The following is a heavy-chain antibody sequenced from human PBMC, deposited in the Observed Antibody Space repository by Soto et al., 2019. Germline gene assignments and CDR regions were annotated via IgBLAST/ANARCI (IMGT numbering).Heavy chain of an antibody. CDR2: IGTAGDP. CDR3: ARGYYDSSGYSYYFDY. J-gene: IGHJ4*02. CDR1: GFTFSSYD. D-gene: IGHD3-22*01. Sequence: GGSLRLSCAASGFTFSSYDMHWVRQATGKGLEWVSAIGTAGDPYYPGSVKGRFTISTENAKNSLFLQMNSLRAGDTAVYYWARGYYDSSGYSYYFDYWGQGTLVTVSS. V-gene: IGHV3-13*05.